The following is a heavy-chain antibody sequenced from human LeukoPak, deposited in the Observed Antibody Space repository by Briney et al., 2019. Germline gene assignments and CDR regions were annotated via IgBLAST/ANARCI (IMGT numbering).Heavy chain of an antibody. D-gene: IGHD6-13*01. CDR3: ARESLVQQNLFDP. CDR2: IIPVFGTA. Sequence: SVKVSCKASGGTFSSYAISWVRQAPGQGLEWMGGIIPVFGTAIYAQKFQGRVTITADESTSTAYMELSTLRSEDTAVYYCARESLVQQNLFDPWGQGTLVTVSS. CDR1: GGTFSSYA. V-gene: IGHV1-69*13. J-gene: IGHJ5*02.